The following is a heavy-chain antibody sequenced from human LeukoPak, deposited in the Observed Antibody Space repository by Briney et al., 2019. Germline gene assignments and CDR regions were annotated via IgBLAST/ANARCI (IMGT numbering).Heavy chain of an antibody. CDR2: ISGSGGST. J-gene: IGHJ4*02. CDR3: AKVSMTRGYSGYDSRGGYFDY. D-gene: IGHD5-12*01. V-gene: IGHV3-23*01. Sequence: PGGSLRLSCAASGFTFSSYAMSWVRQAPGKGLEWVSAISGSGGSTYYADSVKGRFTISRDNSKNTLYLQMNSLRAEDTAVYYCAKVSMTRGYSGYDSRGGYFDYWGQGTLVTVSS. CDR1: GFTFSSYA.